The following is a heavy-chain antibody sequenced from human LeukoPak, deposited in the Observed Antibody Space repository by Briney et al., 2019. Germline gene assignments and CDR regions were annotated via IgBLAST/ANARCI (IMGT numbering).Heavy chain of an antibody. CDR3: ANPYTGYYYYMDV. Sequence: GGSLRLSCAASGFTFSSYSMTWVRQAPGKGLEWVSYITYSSSTIYYADSVKGRFTISRDNAKNSLYLQTNSLRAEDTAVYYCANPYTGYYYYMDVWGKGTTVTISS. CDR2: ITYSSSTI. J-gene: IGHJ6*03. D-gene: IGHD5-18*01. V-gene: IGHV3-48*01. CDR1: GFTFSSYS.